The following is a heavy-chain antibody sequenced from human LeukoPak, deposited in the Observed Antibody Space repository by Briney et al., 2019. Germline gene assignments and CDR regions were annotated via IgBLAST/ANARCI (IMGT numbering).Heavy chain of an antibody. D-gene: IGHD3-16*01. J-gene: IGHJ6*03. CDR1: GYSFTSYW. CDR3: ARHPRGGDVRRDFYYYMDV. V-gene: IGHV5-51*01. Sequence: GESLKISCKGSGYSFTSYWIGWVRQMPGKGLEWMGIIYPGDSDTRYSPSFQGQVTISADKSISTAYLQWSSLKASDTAMYYCARHPRGGDVRRDFYYYMDVWGKGTTVTVSS. CDR2: IYPGDSDT.